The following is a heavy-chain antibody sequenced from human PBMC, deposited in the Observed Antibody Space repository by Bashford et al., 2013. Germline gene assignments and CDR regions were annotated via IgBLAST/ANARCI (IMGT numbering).Heavy chain of an antibody. CDR3: AKRGDHYYFVY. CDR2: LVLVVVG. CDR1: GFTFTNYA. J-gene: IGHJ4*02. Sequence: GSLRLSCVASGFTFTNYATTWVRQAPGRGWNGSQLLVLVVVGHSTQTPSKGRFTISSDNSKNTLYLHMNRLRAEDTAVYYCAKRGDHYYFVYWGQGTLVTVSS. D-gene: IGHD3-16*01. V-gene: IGHV3-23*01.